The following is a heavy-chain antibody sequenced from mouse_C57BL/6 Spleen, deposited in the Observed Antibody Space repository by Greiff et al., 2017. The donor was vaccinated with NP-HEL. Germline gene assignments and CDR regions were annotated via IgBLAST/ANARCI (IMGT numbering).Heavy chain of an antibody. CDR1: GFTFSSYT. CDR3: ARHEGYAMDY. Sequence: EVKLMESGGGLVKPGGSLKLSCAASGFTFSSYTMSWFRQTPEKRLEWVATISGGGGNTYYPDSVKGRFTISRDNAKNTLYLQMSSLRSEDTALYYCARHEGYAMDYWGQGTSVTVSS. CDR2: ISGGGGNT. J-gene: IGHJ4*01. V-gene: IGHV5-9*01.